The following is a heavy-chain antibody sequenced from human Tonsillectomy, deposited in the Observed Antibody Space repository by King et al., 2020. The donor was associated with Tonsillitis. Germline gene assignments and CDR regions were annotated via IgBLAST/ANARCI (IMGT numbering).Heavy chain of an antibody. CDR2: IKTKAADAST. CDR1: GFTFSSAW. D-gene: IGHD4-17*01. J-gene: IGHJ4*02. CDR3: TNLYKPGEGDD. V-gene: IGHV3-15*01. Sequence: VQLVESGGDLVKPGGSLRLSCAASGFTFSSAWLSWVRQAPGKGLEWVGRIKTKAADASTDYAAPVKGRFTIPRDNSNSILYLQMNSLKTEDTAVYYCTNLYKPGEGDDWGQGTLVTVSS.